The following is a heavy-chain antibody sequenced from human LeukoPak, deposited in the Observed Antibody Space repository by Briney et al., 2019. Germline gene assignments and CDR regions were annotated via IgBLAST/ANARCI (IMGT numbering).Heavy chain of an antibody. Sequence: SVKVSCKASGGTFSSYAISWVRQAPGQGLEWMGGIIPIFGTANYAQKFQGRVTITADESTSTAYMELSSLRSEDTAVYYCARDGYSYGPPALDYWGQGTLVTVSS. CDR1: GGTFSSYA. V-gene: IGHV1-69*01. CDR3: ARDGYSYGPPALDY. J-gene: IGHJ4*02. D-gene: IGHD5-18*01. CDR2: IIPIFGTA.